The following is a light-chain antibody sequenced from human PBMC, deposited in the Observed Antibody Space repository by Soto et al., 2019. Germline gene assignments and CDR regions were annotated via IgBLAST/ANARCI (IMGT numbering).Light chain of an antibody. J-gene: IGKJ4*01. Sequence: EIVLTQSPATLSLSPGERATLSCRASQSFSSYLAWYQQKPGQAPRLLIYDASNRATGITARLSGSGSGTDFTLTISSLEPEDFAVYYCQQRSNWPSTFGGGTKVEIK. CDR2: DAS. V-gene: IGKV3-11*01. CDR3: QQRSNWPST. CDR1: QSFSSY.